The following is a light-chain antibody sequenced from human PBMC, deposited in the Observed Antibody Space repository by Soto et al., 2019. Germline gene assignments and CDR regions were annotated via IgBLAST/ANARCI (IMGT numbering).Light chain of an antibody. Sequence: QSALTQPASLSGSPGQSITISCTGTSSDVGGYKYVSWYQHHPGEAPKLIIYEVSNRPSGVSNRFSGSKSGNTASLTISGLQAEDEADYYCSSYTSTSTRVVFGGGTKLTVL. CDR3: SSYTSTSTRVV. CDR2: EVS. V-gene: IGLV2-14*01. CDR1: SSDVGGYKY. J-gene: IGLJ2*01.